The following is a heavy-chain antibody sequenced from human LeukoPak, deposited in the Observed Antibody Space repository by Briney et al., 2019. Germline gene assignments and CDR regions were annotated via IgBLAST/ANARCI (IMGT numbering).Heavy chain of an antibody. CDR2: INHSGST. Sequence: NPSETLSLTCAVYGGSFSGYYWSWIRQPPGKGLEWIGEINHSGSTNYNPSLKSRVTISVDTSKNQFSLKLSSVTAADTAVYYCARCNDYGDYADYWGQGTLVTVSS. D-gene: IGHD4-17*01. V-gene: IGHV4-34*01. CDR3: ARCNDYGDYADY. CDR1: GGSFSGYY. J-gene: IGHJ4*02.